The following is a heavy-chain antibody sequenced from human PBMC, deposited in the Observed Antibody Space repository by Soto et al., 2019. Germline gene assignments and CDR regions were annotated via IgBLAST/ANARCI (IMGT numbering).Heavy chain of an antibody. CDR3: ARDKWDSSGWYDAMTGFDY. D-gene: IGHD6-19*01. CDR1: GDSVSSNSAA. Sequence: SQTLSLTCAISGDSVSSNSAAWNWIRQSPSRGLEWLGRTYYRSKWYNDYVVSVKSRITINPDTSKNQFSLQLNSVTPEDTAVYYCARDKWDSSGWYDAMTGFDYWGQGTLVTVSS. J-gene: IGHJ4*02. V-gene: IGHV6-1*01. CDR2: TYYRSKWYN.